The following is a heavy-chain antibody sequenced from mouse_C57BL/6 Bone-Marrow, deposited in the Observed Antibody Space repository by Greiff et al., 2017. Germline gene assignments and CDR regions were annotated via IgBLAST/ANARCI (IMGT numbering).Heavy chain of an antibody. D-gene: IGHD1-1*01. CDR2: IDPNSGGT. J-gene: IGHJ2*01. V-gene: IGHV1-72*01. CDR3: ARLLRSFDD. Sequence: VQLQQPGAELVKPGASVKLSCKASGYTFTSYWMRLVKQRPGRGLGWIGRIDPNSGGTNYNEKFNNKATLTVDKPSSTAYMQLSSLTSEVSAVYYCARLLRSFDDWGQGTTLTVSS. CDR1: GYTFTSYW.